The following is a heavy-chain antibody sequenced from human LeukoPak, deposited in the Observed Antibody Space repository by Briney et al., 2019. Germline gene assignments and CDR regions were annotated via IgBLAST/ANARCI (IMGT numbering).Heavy chain of an antibody. D-gene: IGHD3-10*01. Sequence: GGSLRLSCAASGFTVSGNYMSWVRQAPGKGLEWVSVIYSGGSTFYTDSVKGRFTISRDKSKNMLYLQMNSLRVEDTAVYYCARDQRYYDSGSFVYGMDAWGQRTTVTVSS. V-gene: IGHV3-66*01. J-gene: IGHJ6*02. CDR1: GFTVSGNY. CDR3: ARDQRYYDSGSFVYGMDA. CDR2: IYSGGST.